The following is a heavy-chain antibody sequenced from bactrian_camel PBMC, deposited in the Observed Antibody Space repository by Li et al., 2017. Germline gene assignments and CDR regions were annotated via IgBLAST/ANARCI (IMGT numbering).Heavy chain of an antibody. V-gene: IGHV3S67*01. CDR1: GFTFSKYW. Sequence: VQLVESGGGLVQPGGSLRLSCAASGFTFSKYWMNWVRQAPGNECELVTNISSDGTTHYAEFVKGRFTISQDTAEKIMYLQMSSLQTEDTATYYCVATTRHLSNIHVLSPLAPDHWGQGTQVTVS. CDR2: ISSDGTT. D-gene: IGHD4*01. CDR3: VATTRHLSNIHVLSPLAPDH. J-gene: IGHJ4*01.